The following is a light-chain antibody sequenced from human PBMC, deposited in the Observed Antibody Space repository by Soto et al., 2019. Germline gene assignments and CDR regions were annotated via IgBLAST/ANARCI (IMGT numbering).Light chain of an antibody. CDR1: SSDVGGYKY. CDR3: CSYAGSFTVYV. V-gene: IGLV2-11*01. J-gene: IGLJ1*01. Sequence: LTQPRSVSGPPGQSVTISCTGTSSDVGGYKYVSWYQQHPGKAPKLMIYDVSERPSGVPDRFSGSKSGNTASLTISGLQAEDEADYYCCSYAGSFTVYVFGIGTKGTVL. CDR2: DVS.